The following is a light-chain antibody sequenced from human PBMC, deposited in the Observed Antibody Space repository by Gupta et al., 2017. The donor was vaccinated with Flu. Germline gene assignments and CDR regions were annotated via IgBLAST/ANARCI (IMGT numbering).Light chain of an antibody. CDR3: QQRADWPLT. Sequence: EFTHFLPSLSLSTGERATLSCKASQSVKDALAWYQQKPGQAPRLLVYDASNRAAGIPVKCSGSGSGTDFTLTISNLEPEDFAVYYCQQRADWPLTFGGGTKVEIK. V-gene: IGKV3-11*01. J-gene: IGKJ4*01. CDR1: QSVKDA. CDR2: DAS.